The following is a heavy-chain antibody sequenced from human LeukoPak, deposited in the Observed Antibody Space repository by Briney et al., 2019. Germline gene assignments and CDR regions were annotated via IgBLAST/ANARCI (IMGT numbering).Heavy chain of an antibody. J-gene: IGHJ4*02. CDR2: IKEDGSER. V-gene: IGHV3-7*03. Sequence: PGGSLRLSCEGSAFIFSGHWMNWVRQTPGKGLEWVASIKEDGSERQYVDSVKGRFSISRDNTKGSLFLQLNSLRAEDTAVYYCAKEPPYNWNDGNYWGQGTLVTVSS. CDR3: AKEPPYNWNDGNY. CDR1: AFIFSGHW. D-gene: IGHD1-1*01.